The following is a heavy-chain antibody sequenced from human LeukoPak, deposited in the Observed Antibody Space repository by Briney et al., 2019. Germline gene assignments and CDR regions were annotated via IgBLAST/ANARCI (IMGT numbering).Heavy chain of an antibody. Sequence: PGGSLRLSCAASGFTFSSYWMSWVRQAPGKGLEWVANIKQDGSEKYYVDSVKGRLTISRDNAKNSLYLQMNSLRAEDTAVYYCARDVGGSYSMGNIGSCDYWGQGTLVTVSS. V-gene: IGHV3-7*01. CDR1: GFTFSSYW. CDR2: IKQDGSEK. J-gene: IGHJ4*02. CDR3: ARDVGGSYSMGNIGSCDY. D-gene: IGHD1-26*01.